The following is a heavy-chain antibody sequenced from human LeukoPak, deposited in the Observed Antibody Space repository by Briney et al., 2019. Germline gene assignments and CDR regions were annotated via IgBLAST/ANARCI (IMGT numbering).Heavy chain of an antibody. D-gene: IGHD3-3*01. V-gene: IGHV1-69*13. CDR2: IIPIFGTA. CDR1: GGTFSNYA. J-gene: IGHJ6*03. Sequence: SVKVSCKASGGTFSNYAISWVRQAPGQGLEWMGGIIPIFGTANYAQRFQGRVTITADESTSTAYMELSSLRSEDTAVYYCARNSITIFGPDYYYYMDVWGKGTTVTVSS. CDR3: ARNSITIFGPDYYYYMDV.